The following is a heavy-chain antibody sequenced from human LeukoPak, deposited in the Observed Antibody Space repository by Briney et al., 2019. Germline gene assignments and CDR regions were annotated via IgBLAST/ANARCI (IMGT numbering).Heavy chain of an antibody. Sequence: PSETLSLTCTVSGASVSSSNYYWSWIRQPPGKGLEWIGYIYYSGSANYNPSLKSQVTISVDTSKNQFSLKLSSVTAADTAVYYCARDYCTTTRCYPNYFDYWGQGTLVTVSS. CDR1: GASVSSSNYY. D-gene: IGHD2-2*01. V-gene: IGHV4-61*01. CDR2: IYYSGSA. CDR3: ARDYCTTTRCYPNYFDY. J-gene: IGHJ4*02.